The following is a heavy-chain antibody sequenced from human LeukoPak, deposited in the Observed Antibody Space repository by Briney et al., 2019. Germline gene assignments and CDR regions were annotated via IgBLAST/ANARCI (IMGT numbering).Heavy chain of an antibody. CDR1: GFTFSSYD. CDR3: AIAVAGTRYIQH. CDR2: FGTTDDT. Sequence: GGSLRLSCAASGFTFSSYDMHWVRQAAGRGLEWVSTFGTTDDTYYVGSVKGRFTTSRENAKNSLYLQMSSLRVGDTAVYYCAIAVAGTRYIQHWGQGTLVTVSS. V-gene: IGHV3-13*01. J-gene: IGHJ1*01. D-gene: IGHD6-19*01.